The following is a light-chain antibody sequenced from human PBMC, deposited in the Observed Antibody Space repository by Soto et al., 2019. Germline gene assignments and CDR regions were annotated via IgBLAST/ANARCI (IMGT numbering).Light chain of an antibody. V-gene: IGLV2-14*01. CDR3: SSSTNTNTLVI. CDR1: SSDIGRYKF. CDR2: EGT. Sequence: QSALTQPASVSGSPGQSITISCTGTSSDIGRYKFVSWFQQHPGKAPKLLIFEGTNRPSGVSNRFPGSKSGNTASLTISGLQAEDEAIYFCSSSTNTNTLVIFGGGTK. J-gene: IGLJ2*01.